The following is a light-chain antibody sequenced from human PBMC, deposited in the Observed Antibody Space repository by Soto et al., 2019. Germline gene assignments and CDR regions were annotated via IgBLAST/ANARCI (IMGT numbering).Light chain of an antibody. Sequence: EIVMTQSPATLSVSPGERATLSCRASQSVSSNLAWYQQKPGQAPRLLIYGASTRATGIPARFSGSGSGTEFTLTIGSLQSEDFAVYYCHQYNHWYTFGQGTKLEIK. V-gene: IGKV3-15*01. J-gene: IGKJ2*01. CDR3: HQYNHWYT. CDR2: GAS. CDR1: QSVSSN.